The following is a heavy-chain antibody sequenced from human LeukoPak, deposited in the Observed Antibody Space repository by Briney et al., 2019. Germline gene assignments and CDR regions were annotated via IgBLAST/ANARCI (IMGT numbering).Heavy chain of an antibody. CDR2: IIPIFGTA. D-gene: IGHD3-3*01. J-gene: IGHJ4*02. V-gene: IGHV1-69*05. CDR1: GGTFSSYA. CDR3: ARSQGSGYGKYYFDY. Sequence: SVKVSCKASGGTFSSYAISWVRQAPGQGLEWMGGIIPIFGTANYAQKFQGRVTITTDESTSTAYMELSSLRSEDTAVYYCARSQGSGYGKYYFDYWGQGTLVTVSS.